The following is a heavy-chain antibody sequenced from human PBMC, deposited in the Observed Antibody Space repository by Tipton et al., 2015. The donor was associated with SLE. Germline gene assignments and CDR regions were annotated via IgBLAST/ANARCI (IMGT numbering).Heavy chain of an antibody. CDR1: GGSISSSSYY. CDR2: IHYSGST. V-gene: IGHV4-61*05. J-gene: IGHJ4*02. D-gene: IGHD6-6*01. Sequence: LSLTCTVSGGSISSSSYYWGWIRQPPGKGLEWIGYIHYSGSTNYNPSLKSRVTILVDTSKNQFSLKLTSVTAADTAVYYCATGGAAARPWYFDYWGQGTLVTVSS. CDR3: ATGGAAARPWYFDY.